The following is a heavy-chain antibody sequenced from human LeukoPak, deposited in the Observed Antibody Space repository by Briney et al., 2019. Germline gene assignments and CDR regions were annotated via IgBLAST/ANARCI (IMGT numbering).Heavy chain of an antibody. CDR1: GGSLSGYY. Sequence: LETLSLTCAVYGGSLSGYYWSWIRQPPGKGLEWIGEINHSGATNYNPSLKSRVTIAVDTSKNQFSLRLSSVTAADTAMYYCARGIYGVYYFDYWGQGALVTVSS. D-gene: IGHD4-17*01. V-gene: IGHV4-34*01. CDR2: INHSGAT. CDR3: ARGIYGVYYFDY. J-gene: IGHJ4*02.